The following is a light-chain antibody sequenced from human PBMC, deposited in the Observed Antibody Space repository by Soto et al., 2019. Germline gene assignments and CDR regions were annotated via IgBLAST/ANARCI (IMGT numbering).Light chain of an antibody. V-gene: IGKV3-15*01. CDR1: QSVSSK. Sequence: EIVMTQSPATLSVSPGEGATLSCRASQSVSSKLAWYQRKPGQAPRLLIYGASTRATGIPDRFSGSASGTDFTLTISRLEPEDFAVYYCHQYGSSTQTFGHGTKV. CDR3: HQYGSSTQT. J-gene: IGKJ1*01. CDR2: GAS.